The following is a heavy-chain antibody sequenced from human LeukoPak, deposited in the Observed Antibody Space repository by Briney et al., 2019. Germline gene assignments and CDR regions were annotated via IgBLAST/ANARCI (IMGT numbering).Heavy chain of an antibody. CDR1: GFTFSSYA. D-gene: IGHD3-10*01. CDR2: ISGSGGST. J-gene: IGHJ4*02. CDR3: AKGEYYYGSGSPYYFDY. V-gene: IGHV3-23*01. Sequence: GGSLRLSCAASGFTFSSYAMSWVRQAPGKGLEWVSAISGSGGSTYYADSVKGRFTISRDNSKNTLYLQMNSLRAEDTAVYYCAKGEYYYGSGSPYYFDYWGQGTLVTVSS.